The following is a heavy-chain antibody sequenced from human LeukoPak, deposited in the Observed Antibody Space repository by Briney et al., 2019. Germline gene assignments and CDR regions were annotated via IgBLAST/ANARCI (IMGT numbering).Heavy chain of an antibody. CDR3: ATVAHSSSLDY. J-gene: IGHJ4*02. CDR2: IKSKPDGGTT. Sequence: GVSLRLSCSASGFTFGNAWMGWVRQAPGKGWEWIGRIKSKPDGGTTDYAAPVTGRFTISRDDSKNTLYLQVNSLKTEDTAVYYCATVAHSSSLDYWGQGTLLTVSS. CDR1: GFTFGNAW. D-gene: IGHD6-6*01. V-gene: IGHV3-15*01.